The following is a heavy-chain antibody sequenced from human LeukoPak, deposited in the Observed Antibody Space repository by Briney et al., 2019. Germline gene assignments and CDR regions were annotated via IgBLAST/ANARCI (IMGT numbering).Heavy chain of an antibody. J-gene: IGHJ2*01. CDR3: ARVGDHFHWYLDL. CDR2: LYSGSDT. Sequence: GGSLRLSCAASGFTASTKYMNWVRQAPGKGLEWVSILYSGSDTYYANSVKGRFTISRDSSKNILFLQMNDLRAEDTAVYYCARVGDHFHWYLDLWGRGTLVTVSS. D-gene: IGHD3-10*01. V-gene: IGHV3-53*01. CDR1: GFTASTKY.